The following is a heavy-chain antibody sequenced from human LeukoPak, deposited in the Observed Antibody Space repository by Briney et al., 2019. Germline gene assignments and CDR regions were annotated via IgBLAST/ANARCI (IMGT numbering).Heavy chain of an antibody. V-gene: IGHV1-2*02. CDR1: GYTFTGYY. J-gene: IGHJ5*02. Sequence: ASVNVSCKASGYTFTGYYMHWVRQAPGQGLEWMGWINSNSGGTNYAQKFQGRVTMTRDTSISTAYMELSRLRSDDTAVYYCARASPRIVVVVAATGWFDPWGQGTLVTVSS. CDR2: INSNSGGT. CDR3: ARASPRIVVVVAATGWFDP. D-gene: IGHD2-15*01.